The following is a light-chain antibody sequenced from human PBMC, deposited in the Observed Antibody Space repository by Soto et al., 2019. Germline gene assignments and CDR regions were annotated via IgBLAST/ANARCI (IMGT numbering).Light chain of an antibody. CDR2: DAS. Sequence: EFVLTQSPGTLSLSPGERATLSCRASQSVSSRSLAWYQQKRGQAPRLLIYDASRKAPGIPDRFSGSRSGTDFTLTNGRLEPEDFAVYHCQQNGSSSYTFGQGTKLEIK. CDR1: QSVSSRS. J-gene: IGKJ2*01. V-gene: IGKV3-20*01. CDR3: QQNGSSSYT.